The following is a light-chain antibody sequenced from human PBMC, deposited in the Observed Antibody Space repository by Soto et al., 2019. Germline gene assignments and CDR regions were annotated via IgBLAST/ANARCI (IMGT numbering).Light chain of an antibody. CDR1: QSVNSN. CDR2: GAS. V-gene: IGKV3-15*01. J-gene: IGKJ4*01. CDR3: QQYNDWPLT. Sequence: EKVMTQSPAALSVSPGERATLSCRASQSVNSNLAWYQRKPGQAPRLPLYGASTRATGIPARFSGSASGTEFTLTISSLQSEDSAVYYCQQYNDWPLTFGGGTKV.